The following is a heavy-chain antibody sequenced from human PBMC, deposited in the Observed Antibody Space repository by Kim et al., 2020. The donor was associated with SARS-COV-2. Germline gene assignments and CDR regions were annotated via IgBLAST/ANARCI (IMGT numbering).Heavy chain of an antibody. V-gene: IGHV3-48*01. CDR3: ARGVQYSFDQ. CDR1: GFTFRSWS. D-gene: IGHD4-4*01. CDR2: IRSDGGAI. Sequence: GGSLRLSCAASGFTFRSWSMNWVRQAPGKGLEWVSYIRSDGGAIFYADPVKGRFTISRDDAKNLLYLQMNTLRGEDTAVNYCARGVQYSFDQWGQVILVTVSS. J-gene: IGHJ4*02.